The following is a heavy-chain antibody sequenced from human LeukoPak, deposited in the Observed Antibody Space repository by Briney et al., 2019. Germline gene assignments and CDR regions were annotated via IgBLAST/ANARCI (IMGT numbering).Heavy chain of an antibody. J-gene: IGHJ4*02. CDR1: GFTFSSYE. D-gene: IGHD3-22*01. V-gene: IGHV3-48*03. CDR2: ISSSDSTI. CDR3: ARDLTTVYDSSGYHIDD. Sequence: PGGSLRLSCAASGFTFSSYEMNWVRQAPGKGLEWVSYISSSDSTIYYADSVKGRFTISRDNAKNSLYLQMNSLRAEDTAVYYCARDLTTVYDSSGYHIDDGGQGTLVTVAS.